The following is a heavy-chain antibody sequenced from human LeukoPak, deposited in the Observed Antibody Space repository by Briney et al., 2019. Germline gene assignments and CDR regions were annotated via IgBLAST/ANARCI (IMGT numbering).Heavy chain of an antibody. CDR3: ARWSNCSSTSCFVRSNWFDP. J-gene: IGHJ5*02. Sequence: ASVKVSCKASGYTFTSYYMHWVRQAPGQGLEWMGIINPSGGSTSYAQKFQGRVTMTRDTSTSTVYMELSSLRSEDTAVYYCARWSNCSSTSCFVRSNWFDPWGQGTLVAVSS. CDR2: INPSGGST. CDR1: GYTFTSYY. D-gene: IGHD2-2*01. V-gene: IGHV1-46*01.